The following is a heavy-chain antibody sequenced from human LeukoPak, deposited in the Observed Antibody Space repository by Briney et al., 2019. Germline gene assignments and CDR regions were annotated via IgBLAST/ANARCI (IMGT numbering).Heavy chain of an antibody. J-gene: IGHJ4*02. CDR3: YSPEADY. Sequence: GPSLTPSRVPSGFTFSTYWTHYVRQPPGNGLVWVSRINPERRGTSYADAVKGRFTISRDNAKDTVYLQMNRRRADDTAVYYCYSPEADYWGGGTLVTVSS. D-gene: IGHD2-15*01. V-gene: IGHV3-74*01. CDR1: GFTFSTYW. CDR2: INPERRGT.